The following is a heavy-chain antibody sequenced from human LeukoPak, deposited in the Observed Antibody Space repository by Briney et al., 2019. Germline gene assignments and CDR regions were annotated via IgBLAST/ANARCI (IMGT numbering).Heavy chain of an antibody. CDR1: GLTFSSHE. V-gene: IGHV3-48*03. J-gene: IGHJ3*02. CDR2: ISRSGSTI. Sequence: PGGSLRLSCAASGLTFSSHEMSWVRQAPGKGLEWVSYISRSGSTIYYAHSVKGRFTISRDNAKNSLYVQMNSLRVEDTAVYYCVRDLMGRRRGAFDIWGQGTMVTVSS. CDR3: VRDLMGRRRGAFDI. D-gene: IGHD1-26*01.